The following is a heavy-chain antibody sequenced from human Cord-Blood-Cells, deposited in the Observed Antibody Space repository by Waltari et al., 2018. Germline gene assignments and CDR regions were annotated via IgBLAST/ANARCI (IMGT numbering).Heavy chain of an antibody. CDR2: INPIFGTA. J-gene: IGHJ6*02. CDR1: GGTFSSYA. CDR3: ARVVDDFWSGYYYYYGMDV. D-gene: IGHD3-3*01. V-gene: IGHV1-69*01. Sequence: QVQLVQSGAEVKKPGSSVKVSCKASGGTFSSYAISWVRQAPGQGLEWMGGINPIFGTANSAQKFQGRVTITADESTSTAYMELSSLRSEDTAVYYCARVVDDFWSGYYYYYGMDVWGQGTTVTVSS.